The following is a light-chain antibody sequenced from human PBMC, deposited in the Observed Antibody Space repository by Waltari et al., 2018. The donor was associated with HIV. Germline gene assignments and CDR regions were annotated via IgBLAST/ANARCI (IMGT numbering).Light chain of an antibody. CDR3: GTWDTSLSAGV. V-gene: IGLV1-51*01. J-gene: IGLJ2*01. Sequence: QSVLTQPPAVSAAPGQTVTIPCSGSSSHLANNYVSWYQQLPGTAPKLLIYDNNRRSSGIPDRFSGSKSGTSATLAIAGLQTGDEADYYCGTWDTSLSAGVFGGGTKVTVL. CDR2: DNN. CDR1: SSHLANNY.